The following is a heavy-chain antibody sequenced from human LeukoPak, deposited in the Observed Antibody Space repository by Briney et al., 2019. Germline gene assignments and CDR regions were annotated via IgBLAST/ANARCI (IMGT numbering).Heavy chain of an antibody. CDR2: ISGSGGST. V-gene: IGHV3-23*01. D-gene: IGHD3-22*01. J-gene: IGHJ4*02. CDR3: ARDSSPDSSGYYY. Sequence: PGGSLRLSCAASGFTFSSYAMSWVRQAPGKGLEWVSAISGSGGSTYYADSVKGRFTISRDNSKNTLYLQMNSLRAEDTAVYYCARDSSPDSSGYYYWGQGTLVIVSS. CDR1: GFTFSSYA.